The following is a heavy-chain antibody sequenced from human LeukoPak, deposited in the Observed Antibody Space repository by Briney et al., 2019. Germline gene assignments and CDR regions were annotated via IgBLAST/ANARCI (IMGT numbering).Heavy chain of an antibody. CDR2: ISSSSSYI. D-gene: IGHD3-22*01. Sequence: AGGSLRLSCAASGFTFSSYSMNWVRQAPGKGLEWVSSISSSSSYIYYADSVKGRFTISRDNAKNSLYLQMNSLRAEDTAVYYCARDCCRYPQRYYDSSGNLHPPGYWGQGTLVTVSS. CDR3: ARDCCRYPQRYYDSSGNLHPPGY. V-gene: IGHV3-21*01. J-gene: IGHJ4*02. CDR1: GFTFSSYS.